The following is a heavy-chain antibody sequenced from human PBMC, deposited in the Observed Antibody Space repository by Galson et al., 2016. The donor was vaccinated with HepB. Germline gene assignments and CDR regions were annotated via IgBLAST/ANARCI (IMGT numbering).Heavy chain of an antibody. Sequence: SLRLSCAASGFSLSSYWMRWVRQAPGKGLEWVASIDQSERERDYVDSVKGRLTIFRDNAKNALYPQMNSLRVEDTAVYHCVRKRYYYENKKGWFDLWGQGALVTVSS. V-gene: IGHV3-7*03. D-gene: IGHD3-22*01. J-gene: IGHJ5*02. CDR3: VRKRYYYENKKGWFDL. CDR1: GFSLSSYW. CDR2: IDQSERER.